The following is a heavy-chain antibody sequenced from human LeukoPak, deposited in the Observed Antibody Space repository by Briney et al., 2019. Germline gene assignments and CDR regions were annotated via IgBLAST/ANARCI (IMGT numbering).Heavy chain of an antibody. CDR3: ARAGIAVAGTNWFDP. CDR2: IYYSGST. CDR1: GGSISSSSYY. D-gene: IGHD6-19*01. V-gene: IGHV4-39*07. J-gene: IGHJ5*02. Sequence: SETLSLTCTVSGGSISSSSYYWGWIRQPPGKGLEWIGSIYYSGSTYYNPSLKSRVTISVDTSKNQFSLKLSSVTAADTAVYYCARAGIAVAGTNWFDPWGQGTLVTVSS.